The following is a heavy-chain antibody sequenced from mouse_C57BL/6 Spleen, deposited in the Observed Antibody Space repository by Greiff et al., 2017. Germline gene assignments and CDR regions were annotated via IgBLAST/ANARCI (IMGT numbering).Heavy chain of an antibody. CDR2: INPSSGST. J-gene: IGHJ3*01. Sequence: QVQLKESGAELAKPGASVKLSCKASGYTFTSYWMHWVKQRPGQGLAWIGYINPSSGSTKYNQKFTDKATLTADKSSSTAYMQLSSRTYEDSAVYYCARSGVITTVEFAYWGQGTLVTVSA. D-gene: IGHD1-1*01. V-gene: IGHV1-7*01. CDR3: ARSGVITTVEFAY. CDR1: GYTFTSYW.